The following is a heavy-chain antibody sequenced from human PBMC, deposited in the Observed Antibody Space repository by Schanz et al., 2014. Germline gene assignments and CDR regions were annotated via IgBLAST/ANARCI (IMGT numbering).Heavy chain of an antibody. CDR1: GATFNSYA. Sequence: QVRLVQSGAAVKKPGSSVKVSCKSSGATFNSYAFGWVRQAPGQGFEWVGSIIPPLRQTRYAQKFEERVIITADTSTTTVYMDLASLTSDDTAVYFCARIIDGDYRYWGQGTLVTVSS. D-gene: IGHD4-17*01. CDR2: IIPPLRQT. V-gene: IGHV1-69*04. CDR3: ARIIDGDYRY. J-gene: IGHJ4*02.